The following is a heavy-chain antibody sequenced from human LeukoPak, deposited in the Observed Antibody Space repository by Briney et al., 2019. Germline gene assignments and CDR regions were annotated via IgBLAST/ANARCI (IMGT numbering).Heavy chain of an antibody. CDR3: ARDLSHTVTYFDY. J-gene: IGHJ4*02. V-gene: IGHV3-7*01. CDR2: IKQDGSEK. D-gene: IGHD4-17*01. Sequence: GGSLRLSCAASGFSFSRHWMTWVRQAPGKGLEWVANIKQDGSEKYYVDSVKGRFTISRDNAKNSLYLQMNSLRAEDTAVYYCARDLSHTVTYFDYWGQGTLVTVSS. CDR1: GFSFSRHW.